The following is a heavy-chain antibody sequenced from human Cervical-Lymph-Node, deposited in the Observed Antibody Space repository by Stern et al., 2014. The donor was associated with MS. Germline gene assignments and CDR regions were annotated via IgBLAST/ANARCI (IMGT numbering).Heavy chain of an antibody. CDR3: VRDQGGIAYS. CDR1: GGTFSSIE. Sequence: VQLVESGAEVKKPGSSMKVSCKASGGTFSSIEISWVRQAPGQGLEWLGGIIPLFGTTNYAPKVQGRVTIIADESTNTVNMELSSLRSEDTAVYYCVRDQGGIAYSWGQGTLVTVSS. D-gene: IGHD6-13*01. J-gene: IGHJ4*02. V-gene: IGHV1-69*01. CDR2: IIPLFGTT.